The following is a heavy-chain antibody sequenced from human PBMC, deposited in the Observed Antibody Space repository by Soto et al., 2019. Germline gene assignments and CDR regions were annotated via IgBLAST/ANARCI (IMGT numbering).Heavy chain of an antibody. V-gene: IGHV3-30-3*01. CDR2: ISYDGSHT. CDR3: ARGHYYDTAGYRPADS. Sequence: VQLAESGGGVVLPGRSLRLSCAASGFTFSDYAMHWVRQAPGKGLEWLAVISYDGSHTDYTDSVRGRFTISRDNPRNTLLLQMSSLRAEDTAVYNCARGHYYDTAGYRPADSWGQGTLVTVSS. CDR1: GFTFSDYA. J-gene: IGHJ4*02. D-gene: IGHD3-22*01.